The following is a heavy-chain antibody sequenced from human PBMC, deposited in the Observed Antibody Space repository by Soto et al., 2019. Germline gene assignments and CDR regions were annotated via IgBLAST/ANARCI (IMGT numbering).Heavy chain of an antibody. CDR2: INPSGGST. CDR3: ARKAWVYYDYVWGSYLFVVGLFPLLHYVMYF. J-gene: IGHJ6*02. V-gene: IGHV1-46*01. D-gene: IGHD3-16*02. Sequence: GASVKVSCKASGYTFTSYYMHWVRQAPGQGLEWMGIINPSGGSTSYAQKFQGRVTMTRDTSTSTVYMELSSLRSEDTAVYYCARKAWVYYDYVWGSYLFVVGLFPLLHYVMYFWAQGSTVPVSS. CDR1: GYTFTSYY.